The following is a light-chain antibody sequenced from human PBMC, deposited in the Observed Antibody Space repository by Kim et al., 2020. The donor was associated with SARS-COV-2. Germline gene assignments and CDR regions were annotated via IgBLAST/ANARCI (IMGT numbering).Light chain of an antibody. CDR1: SLRNYY. V-gene: IGLV3-19*01. Sequence: ALGQTVRLICQGDSLRNYYATWYQQRPGQAPVLVLYGKYNRPSGIPDRFSGSGSGNTASLTITGAQAEDEADYYCNSRDSSGDHVVFGGGTQLTVL. CDR3: NSRDSSGDHVV. J-gene: IGLJ3*02. CDR2: GKY.